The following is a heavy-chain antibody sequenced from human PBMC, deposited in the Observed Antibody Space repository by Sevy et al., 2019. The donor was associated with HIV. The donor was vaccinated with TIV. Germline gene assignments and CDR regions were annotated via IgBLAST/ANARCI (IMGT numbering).Heavy chain of an antibody. D-gene: IGHD3-22*01. CDR2: ISAYNGNT. V-gene: IGHV1-18*01. CDR3: ASTTYYYDSSGYYYPFYFDY. CDR1: GYTFTSYG. J-gene: IGHJ4*02. Sequence: ASVKASCEASGYTFTSYGISWVRQAPGQGLEWMGWISAYNGNTNYAQKLQGRVTMTTDTSTSTAYMELRSLRSDDTAVYYCASTTYYYDSSGYYYPFYFDYWGQGTLVTVSS.